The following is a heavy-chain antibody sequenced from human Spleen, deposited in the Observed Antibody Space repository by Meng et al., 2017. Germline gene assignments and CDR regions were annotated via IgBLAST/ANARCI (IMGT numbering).Heavy chain of an antibody. CDR3: ARNYYDGSRSYFDY. V-gene: IGHV3-23*01. CDR1: GFSFSNYV. J-gene: IGHJ4*02. CDR2: ITGSAGGT. Sequence: GESLKISCAASGFSFSNYVMSWVRQAPGKGLEWVSAITGSAGGTYYADSVKGRFTISRDNSKNTLYLQMNSLRAEDTAVYYCARNYYDGSRSYFDYWGQGTLVTVSS. D-gene: IGHD3-22*01.